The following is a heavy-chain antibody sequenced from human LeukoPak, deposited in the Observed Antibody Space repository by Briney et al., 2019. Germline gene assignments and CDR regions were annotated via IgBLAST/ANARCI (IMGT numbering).Heavy chain of an antibody. J-gene: IGHJ3*02. CDR1: GGSISSYY. D-gene: IGHD3-22*01. CDR3: ARVAPLVEYYYDSSGYPRVGAFDI. V-gene: IGHV4-4*07. Sequence: PSETLSLTCTVSGGSISSYYWSWIRQPAGKGLDWIGRIYTSGSTNYNPSLKSRVTMSVDTSKNQFSLKLNSVTAADTAVYYCARVAPLVEYYYDSSGYPRVGAFDIWGQGTMVTVSS. CDR2: IYTSGST.